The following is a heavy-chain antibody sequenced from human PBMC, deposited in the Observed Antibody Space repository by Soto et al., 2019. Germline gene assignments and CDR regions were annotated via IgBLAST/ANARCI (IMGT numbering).Heavy chain of an antibody. CDR1: GFTFSSYG. CDR3: AKDIGYSYGYYYYYGMDV. D-gene: IGHD5-18*01. V-gene: IGHV3-30*18. J-gene: IGHJ6*02. CDR2: ILYDGSNK. Sequence: QVQLVESGGGVVQPGRSLRLSCAASGFTFSSYGMHWVRQAPGKGLEWVAVILYDGSNKYYADSVKGRFTISRDNSKNTLYLQMNSLRAEDTAVYHCAKDIGYSYGYYYYYGMDVWGQGTTVTVSS.